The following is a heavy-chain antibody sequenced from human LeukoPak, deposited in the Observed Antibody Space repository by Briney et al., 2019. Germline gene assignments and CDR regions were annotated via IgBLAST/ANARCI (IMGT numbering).Heavy chain of an antibody. CDR2: ISPNSGGT. Sequence: ASVKVSCKASGYTFTTYAMIWVRQAPGQGLEWMGWISPNSGGTNYAQKFQGRVTMTRDTSISTAYMELSSLRSDDTAVYYCARVTGYSGCDCDYWGQGTLDTVSS. D-gene: IGHD5-12*01. J-gene: IGHJ4*02. V-gene: IGHV1-2*02. CDR1: GYTFTTYA. CDR3: ARVTGYSGCDCDY.